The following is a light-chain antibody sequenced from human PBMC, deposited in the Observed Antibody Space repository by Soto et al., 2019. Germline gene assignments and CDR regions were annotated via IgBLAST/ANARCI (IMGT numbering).Light chain of an antibody. J-gene: IGLJ2*01. Sequence: QSVLTQPPSASGTPGQRVTISCSGSSSNIGSNTVNWYQHLPGTAPKLLIYSNNQRPPGVPDRFSASKSGTSASLAISGLQSEDEADYYCAAWDDSLNGVVFGGGTKLTVL. V-gene: IGLV1-44*01. CDR1: SSNIGSNT. CDR2: SNN. CDR3: AAWDDSLNGVV.